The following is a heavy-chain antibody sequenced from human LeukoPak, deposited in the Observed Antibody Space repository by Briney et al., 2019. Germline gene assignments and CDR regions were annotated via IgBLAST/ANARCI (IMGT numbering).Heavy chain of an antibody. V-gene: IGHV4-39*07. Sequence: SETLSLTCTVAGGSISSSSYYWGWIRQPPGKGLEWIGSIHYSGSTNYNPSLKSRVTISVDTTKNQFSLKLSSVTAADTAVYYCARGYCSGGSCYSYYYYNYMDVWGKGTTVTVSS. D-gene: IGHD2-15*01. J-gene: IGHJ6*03. CDR1: GGSISSSSYY. CDR2: IHYSGST. CDR3: ARGYCSGGSCYSYYYYNYMDV.